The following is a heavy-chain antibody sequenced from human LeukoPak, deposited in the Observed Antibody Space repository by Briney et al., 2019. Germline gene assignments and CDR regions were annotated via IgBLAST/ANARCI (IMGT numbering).Heavy chain of an antibody. CDR2: ISSSGSTI. CDR3: ARDRQLIFGVVTYYFDY. J-gene: IGHJ4*02. CDR1: GFTFSNAW. D-gene: IGHD3-3*01. Sequence: GGSLRLSCAASGFTFSNAWMSWVRQAPGKGLEWVSYISSSGSTIYYADSVKGRFTISRDNAKNSLYLQMNSLRAEDTAVYYCARDRQLIFGVVTYYFDYWGQGTLVTVSS. V-gene: IGHV3-11*04.